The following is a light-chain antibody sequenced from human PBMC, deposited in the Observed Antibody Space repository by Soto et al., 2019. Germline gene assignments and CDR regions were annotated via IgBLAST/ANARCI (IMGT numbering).Light chain of an antibody. CDR1: QLISNY. CDR3: QQFSSYPLT. J-gene: IGKJ4*01. CDR2: DAS. Sequence: IVFTQSPGTLSLSPGETATLSCRANQLISNYLAWYQQKPGQAPRLLIYDASNRATGIPARFSGSGSGTDFTLTISRLEPEDFAVYYCQQFSSYPLTFGGGTKVDIK. V-gene: IGKV3-11*01.